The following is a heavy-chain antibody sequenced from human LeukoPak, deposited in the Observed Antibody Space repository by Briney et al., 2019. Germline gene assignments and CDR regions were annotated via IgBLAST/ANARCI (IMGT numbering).Heavy chain of an antibody. V-gene: IGHV4-4*07. CDR2: IHTSGTT. D-gene: IGHD3-16*01. J-gene: IGHJ5*02. CDR1: GDSMSYYY. CDR3: ARGDYYDGGGRNWFDV. Sequence: SGTLSLTCTVSGDSMSYYYWNFIRQPAGKGLEWIGRIHTSGTTYYSASLKSRVSMSVDSSRNQFSLRLTSVTAADTAIYFCARGDYYDGGGRNWFDVWGQGTLVTVSS.